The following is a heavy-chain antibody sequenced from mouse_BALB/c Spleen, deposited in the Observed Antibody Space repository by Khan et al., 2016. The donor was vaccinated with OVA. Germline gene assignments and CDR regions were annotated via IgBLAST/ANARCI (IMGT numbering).Heavy chain of an antibody. Sequence: EVQLQESGPGLVKPSQSLSLTCNVTGYSITSEYAWNWIRQFSGNKLEWMGYKNYSGNTRFNPSLKSRTSITRDTSKNQFFLQLNSVTTEDTATYYCTRKDYYDYDTFPYWGQGTLVTVSA. J-gene: IGHJ3*01. V-gene: IGHV3-2*02. CDR2: KNYSGNT. CDR1: GYSITSEYA. CDR3: TRKDYYDYDTFPY. D-gene: IGHD2-4*01.